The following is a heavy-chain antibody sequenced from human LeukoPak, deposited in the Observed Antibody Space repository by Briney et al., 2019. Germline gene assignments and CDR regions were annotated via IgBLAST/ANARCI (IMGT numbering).Heavy chain of an antibody. CDR3: ARAEDCSGGSCYSSY. V-gene: IGHV4-4*07. J-gene: IGHJ4*02. CDR2: IYTSGST. CDR1: GGSISSYY. Sequence: SETLSLTCTVSGGSISSYYWSWIRQPAGKGLEWIGRIYTSGSTNYNPSLKSRVTISVDTSKNQFSLKLSSVTAADTAVYYCARAEDCSGGSCYSSYWGQGTLVTVSS. D-gene: IGHD2-15*01.